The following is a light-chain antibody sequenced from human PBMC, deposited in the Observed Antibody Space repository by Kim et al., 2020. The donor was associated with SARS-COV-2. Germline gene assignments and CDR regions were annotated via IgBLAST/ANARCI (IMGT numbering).Light chain of an antibody. Sequence: EIVLTQSPGTLSLSPGERATLSCRASQSVRSSYLAWYQQKPGQAPRLVIYAASSRATGIPDRFSGSGSGTDFTLTISRLEPEDFGVFFCLQYGSSPYTFGQGTKLEI. CDR2: AAS. V-gene: IGKV3-20*01. J-gene: IGKJ2*01. CDR3: LQYGSSPYT. CDR1: QSVRSSY.